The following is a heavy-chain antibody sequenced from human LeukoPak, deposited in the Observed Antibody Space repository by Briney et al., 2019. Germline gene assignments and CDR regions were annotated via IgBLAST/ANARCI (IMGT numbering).Heavy chain of an antibody. J-gene: IGHJ3*01. CDR1: EFTFTSSW. CDR2: INTDGSST. V-gene: IGHV3-74*01. Sequence: GGSLRLSCAASEFTFTSSWMHWVRHAPGKGLLWVSSINTDGSSTTYAESVKGRFTISRDNAKNILYLQMNSLRAEDTAVYYCASLSWGSRPLWGQGTMVTVSS. D-gene: IGHD6-6*01. CDR3: ASLSWGSRPL.